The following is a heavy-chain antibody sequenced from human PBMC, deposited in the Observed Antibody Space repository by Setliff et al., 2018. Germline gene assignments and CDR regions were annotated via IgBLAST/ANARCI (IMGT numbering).Heavy chain of an antibody. CDR1: GGTFSSYA. D-gene: IGHD1-1*01. CDR2: IILIFGTA. V-gene: IGHV1-69*13. Sequence: GASVKVSCKASGGTFSSYAISWVRQAPGQGLEWMGGIILIFGTANYAQKFQGRVTITADESTSTAYMELSSLRSEDTAVYYCARVYNPLYHNWFDPWGQGTLVTVSS. CDR3: ARVYNPLYHNWFDP. J-gene: IGHJ5*02.